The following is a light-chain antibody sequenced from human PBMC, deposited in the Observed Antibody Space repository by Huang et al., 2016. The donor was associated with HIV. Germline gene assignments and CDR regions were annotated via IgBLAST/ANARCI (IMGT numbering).Light chain of an antibody. J-gene: IGKJ5*01. V-gene: IGKV4-1*01. Sequence: DIVMTQSPDSLAVPLGERATINRKSSQSILYSSNKKNYLAWYQQKPGQPPKLLIYWASTRESGVPDRFSGSGSGTDFTLTISSLQAEDVALYYCQQYYSTLITFGQGTRLEIK. CDR3: QQYYSTLIT. CDR2: WAS. CDR1: QSILYSSNKKNY.